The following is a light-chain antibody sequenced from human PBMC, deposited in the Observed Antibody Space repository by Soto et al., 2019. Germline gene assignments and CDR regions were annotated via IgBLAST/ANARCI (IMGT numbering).Light chain of an antibody. Sequence: DIQLTQSPSTLSASVGDSVIITCRASESIRIWLAWYQQRPGTAPKLLIYDASSLESGVSSRFSGSGSGTEFTLTITNLQPDDFATYYCQQYQNYSPWTFGQGTKVDI. CDR3: QQYQNYSPWT. CDR2: DAS. J-gene: IGKJ1*01. CDR1: ESIRIW. V-gene: IGKV1-5*01.